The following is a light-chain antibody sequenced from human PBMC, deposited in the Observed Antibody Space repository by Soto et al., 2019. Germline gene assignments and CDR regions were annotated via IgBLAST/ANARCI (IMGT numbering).Light chain of an antibody. J-gene: IGLJ1*01. CDR3: ASYTTSSTYV. CDR2: DVS. Sequence: SALTQPASVSGSPGQSIAISCTGTSSDVGGYSYVSWYQQQPGKAPKLVISDVSNRPSGVSDRFSGSKSGNTASLTISGLQTEVEADYYCASYTTSSTYVFGTGTKVTDL. CDR1: SSDVGGYSY. V-gene: IGLV2-14*01.